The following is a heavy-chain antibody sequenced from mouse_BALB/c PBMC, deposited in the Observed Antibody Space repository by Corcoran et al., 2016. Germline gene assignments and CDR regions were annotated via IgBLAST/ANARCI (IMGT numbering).Heavy chain of an antibody. V-gene: IGHV1-19*01. CDR2: VNPYNGGT. J-gene: IGHJ2*01. Sequence: EVQLLQSGPELVKPGASVKMSCKASGYTFTDYYMDWVKQSHGESFEWIGRVNPYNGGTSYNQKFKGKATLTVDKSSRTAYMELNLRSSEDSSVYYCAREESTATLDYWGQGTTLTFSP. CDR1: GYTFTDYY. D-gene: IGHD1-2*01. CDR3: AREESTATLDY.